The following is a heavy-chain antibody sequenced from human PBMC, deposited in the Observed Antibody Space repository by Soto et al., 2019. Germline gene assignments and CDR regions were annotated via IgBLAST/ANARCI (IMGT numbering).Heavy chain of an antibody. CDR2: VFKSGST. J-gene: IGHJ5*01. CDR1: CGSISSNSHY. D-gene: IGHD1-26*01. Sequence: KTSETLSLTCTFSCGSISSNSHYWGWIRQPPGKGLEWIGSVFKSGSTKYSASLKSRVTISVDTSKDQLSMRLSSVTVADTAVYYCARLFTESYYIDSWGHGTLVTVSS. V-gene: IGHV4-39*01. CDR3: ARLFTESYYIDS.